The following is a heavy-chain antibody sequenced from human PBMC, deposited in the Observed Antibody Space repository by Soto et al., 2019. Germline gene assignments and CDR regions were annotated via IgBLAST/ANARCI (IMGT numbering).Heavy chain of an antibody. V-gene: IGHV3-30*18. CDR1: GFTFGRHG. D-gene: IGHD3-16*02. J-gene: IGHJ4*02. Sequence: PGGSLRLSCAVSGFTFGRHGMQWVGQAPGKGLEWVAAIGFDGGVSHHADSVKGRFTVSRDNSKNTLYLQMNSLRAEDTAVYYCAKDVRLGELSLPYYFDYWGQGTLVTVSS. CDR2: IGFDGGVS. CDR3: AKDVRLGELSLPYYFDY.